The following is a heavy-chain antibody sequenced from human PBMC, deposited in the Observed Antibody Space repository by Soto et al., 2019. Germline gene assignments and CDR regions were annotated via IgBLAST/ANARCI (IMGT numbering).Heavy chain of an antibody. CDR2: VHGGGST. CDR3: AGRLTTAASLDY. J-gene: IGHJ4*02. D-gene: IGHD1-1*01. Sequence: VQLVESGGGLIQPGGSLRLSCAASGFTVSNNHMTWVRQAAGKGLELVSFVHGGGSTSYADSVKGRFTISRDNSKTTLYLQMDNLRAEDTAIYYCAGRLTTAASLDYWGRGTLVTVSS. V-gene: IGHV3-53*01. CDR1: GFTVSNNH.